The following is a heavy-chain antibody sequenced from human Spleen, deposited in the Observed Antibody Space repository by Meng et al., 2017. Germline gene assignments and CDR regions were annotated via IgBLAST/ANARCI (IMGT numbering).Heavy chain of an antibody. CDR1: GASITSTNW. J-gene: IGHJ4*02. Sequence: SETLSLTCTVSGASITSTNWWSWVRQPPGKGLEWIGEIYHTGSTNYNPSLKSRVIMSLDKSKNQFSLKLNSVTAADTAVYFCARDPVVGAVAGDSWGQGTLVTVSS. V-gene: IGHV4-4*02. CDR2: IYHTGST. D-gene: IGHD1-26*01. CDR3: ARDPVVGAVAGDS.